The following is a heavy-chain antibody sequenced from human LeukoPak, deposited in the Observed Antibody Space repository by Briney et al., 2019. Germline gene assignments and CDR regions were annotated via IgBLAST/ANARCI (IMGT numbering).Heavy chain of an antibody. CDR1: GFTFSSYG. D-gene: IGHD3-3*01. V-gene: IGHV3-64*01. CDR3: ARDLRSGAYYYFYMDV. J-gene: IGHJ6*03. CDR2: VSSNGGRT. Sequence: GGSLTLSCAASGFTFSSYGMHWVRQAPGKGLEYVAAVSSNGGRTYYANSVKGRFSISRDNSRNKLYLQMGRLRTEDTAVYYCARDLRSGAYYYFYMDVWGNGTTVIVSS.